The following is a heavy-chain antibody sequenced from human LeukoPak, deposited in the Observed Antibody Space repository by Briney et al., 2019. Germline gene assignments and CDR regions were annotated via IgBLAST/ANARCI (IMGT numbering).Heavy chain of an antibody. V-gene: IGHV3-13*01. CDR2: IGTAGDT. J-gene: IGHJ4*02. CDR1: GFTFSSYD. Sequence: GGSLRLSCAASGFTFSSYDMHWVRQATGKGLEWVSAIGTAGDTYYPGSVKGRFTISRENAKNSLYLQMNSLRAGDTAVYYCARGDYYDSSGYNYDYWGQGTLVTVSS. CDR3: ARGDYYDSSGYNYDY. D-gene: IGHD3-22*01.